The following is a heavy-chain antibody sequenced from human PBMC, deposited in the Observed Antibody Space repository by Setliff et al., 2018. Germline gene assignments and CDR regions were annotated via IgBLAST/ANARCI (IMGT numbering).Heavy chain of an antibody. CDR3: VHNADFIGTFNT. V-gene: IGHV3-15*01. J-gene: IGHJ3*01. CDR2: IKSYGSGGTI. Sequence: TVGSLRLSCAVSGLRFSDAWVSWVRQAPGKGLEWAGRIKSYGSGGTIDYAAPVEGRFTISRDDSKNTVYLQMSSLKIEDTAVYYCVHNADFIGTFNTWGQGTMVTVSS. CDR1: GLRFSDAW. D-gene: IGHD2-8*01.